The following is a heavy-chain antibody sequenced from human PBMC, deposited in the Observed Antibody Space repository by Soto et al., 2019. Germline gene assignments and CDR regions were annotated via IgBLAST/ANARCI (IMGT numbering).Heavy chain of an antibody. Sequence: EVQLVESGGGLVKPGGSLRLSCAASGFSFSNYGMNWVRQAPGKGLEWVSSISSSSSYISYADSVKGRFTIARDKARNSVYLQMSRLRAEDTAVYYCARADCTSTSFYVVWLGPWGQATVVSVPS. J-gene: IGHJ5*02. CDR1: GFSFSNYG. V-gene: IGHV3-21*01. CDR2: ISSSSSYI. CDR3: ARADCTSTSFYVVWLGP. D-gene: IGHD2-2*01.